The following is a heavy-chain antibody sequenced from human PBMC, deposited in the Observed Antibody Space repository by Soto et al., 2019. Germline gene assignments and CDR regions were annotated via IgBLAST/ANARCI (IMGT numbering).Heavy chain of an antibody. CDR1: GGTFSHST. Sequence: QVQLVQSGAEVKRPGSSVKVSCKASGGTFSHSTVAWVRQAPGHRPEWMGMIIPMFGSTNSAQKFRDRVTFSADTYTNTAYRELSSLRSEDTAVYYCATPSGLLGQYSALPDNWGQGTLVTVSS. V-gene: IGHV1-69*06. CDR2: IIPMFGST. D-gene: IGHD5-12*01. CDR3: ATPSGLLGQYSALPDN. J-gene: IGHJ4*02.